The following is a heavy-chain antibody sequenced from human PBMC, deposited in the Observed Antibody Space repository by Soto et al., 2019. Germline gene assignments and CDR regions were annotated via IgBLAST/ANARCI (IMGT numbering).Heavy chain of an antibody. J-gene: IGHJ6*02. CDR1: GFTFSNDW. CDR2: INSDGSST. V-gene: IGHV3-74*01. Sequence: GGSLRLSCAASGFTFSNDWMHWVRQAPGKGLVWVSHINSDGSSTNYADFVKGRFTIARDNAKNTVYLQMNSLRAEDTAVYYCARDRSYSLDVWGQGTTVTVAS. CDR3: ARDRSYSLDV.